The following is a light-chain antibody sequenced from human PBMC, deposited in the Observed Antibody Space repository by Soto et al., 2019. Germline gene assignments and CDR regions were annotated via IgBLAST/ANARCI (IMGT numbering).Light chain of an antibody. V-gene: IGLV1-40*01. CDR1: RSNNGAGYD. CDR2: GNS. Sequence: QCVLTQPPSVSGSPGQRVTNSCTGSRSNNGAGYDVHWYQQLPGTAPKLLIYGNSNRPSGVPDRFSGPKSGTSASLAITGLQAEDEADYYCQSYDSSLSGYVFGTGTKVTVL. J-gene: IGLJ1*01. CDR3: QSYDSSLSGYV.